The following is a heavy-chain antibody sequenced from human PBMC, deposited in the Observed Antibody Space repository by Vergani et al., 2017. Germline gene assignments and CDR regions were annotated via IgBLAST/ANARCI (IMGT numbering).Heavy chain of an antibody. CDR2: IKQDGSKK. Sequence: EVQLVESGGGLVQPGGSLRLSCTASGFTFSSYLMSWVRQAPGKGLQWVANIKQDGSKKYYVDSVKGRFTISRDNAKNSLYLQMNSLRAEDTAVYYCARGWWFDPWGQGTLVTVSS. J-gene: IGHJ5*02. CDR3: ARGWWFDP. CDR1: GFTFSSYL. V-gene: IGHV3-7*03.